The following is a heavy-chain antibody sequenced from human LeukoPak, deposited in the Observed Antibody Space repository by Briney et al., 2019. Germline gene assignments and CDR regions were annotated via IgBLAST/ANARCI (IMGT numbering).Heavy chain of an antibody. CDR1: GFTFSSYA. Sequence: GGSLRLSCAASGFTFSSYAMHWVRQAPGKGLEWVAVISYDGSNKYYADSVKGRFTISRDNSKNTLYLQMNSLRAKDTAVYYCARSPVVAATIFPGGAIDYWGQGTLVTVSS. CDR3: ARSPVVAATIFPGGAIDY. J-gene: IGHJ4*02. CDR2: ISYDGSNK. D-gene: IGHD2-15*01. V-gene: IGHV3-30*04.